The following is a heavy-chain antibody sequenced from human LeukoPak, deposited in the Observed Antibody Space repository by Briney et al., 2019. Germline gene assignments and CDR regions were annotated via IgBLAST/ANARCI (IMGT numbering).Heavy chain of an antibody. CDR1: GVTLDDYA. Sequence: GGSLRLSCAASGVTLDDYAMHGVRHAPGKGLEWGSGSSWNSGSIGYADSVKGRFTISRDNAKNSLYLQMNSLRAEDPALYYCAKDTGDRDSSGYVSVEAYYFDYWGQGTLVTVSS. J-gene: IGHJ4*02. V-gene: IGHV3-9*01. CDR2: SSWNSGSI. D-gene: IGHD3-22*01. CDR3: AKDTGDRDSSGYVSVEAYYFDY.